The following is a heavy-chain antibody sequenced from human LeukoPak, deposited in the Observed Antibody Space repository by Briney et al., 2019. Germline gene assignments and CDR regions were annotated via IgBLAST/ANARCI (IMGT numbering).Heavy chain of an antibody. CDR1: GGSISDHY. V-gene: IGHV4-4*08. CDR2: IYTSEAP. CDR3: ARDVRIVVVVAARVYYYYGMDV. D-gene: IGHD2-15*01. Sequence: SETLSLTCSVSGGSISDHYWSWIRQSPGKGLEWSAYIYTSEAPNYNPSLNARVTMSLDMSKNQFSLRLNSVTAADTAVYYCARDVRIVVVVAARVYYYYGMDVWGQGTTVTVSS. J-gene: IGHJ6*02.